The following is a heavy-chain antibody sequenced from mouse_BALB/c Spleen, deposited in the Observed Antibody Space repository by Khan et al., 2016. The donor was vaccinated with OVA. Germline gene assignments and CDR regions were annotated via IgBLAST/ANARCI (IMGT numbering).Heavy chain of an antibody. CDR1: GYTFTSYD. J-gene: IGHJ1*01. V-gene: IGHV1-85*01. CDR2: IFPGDDST. CDR3: ARHYYGGNLYWYFDV. D-gene: IGHD1-1*02. Sequence: VQLQESGAELVKPGASVKLSCKASGYTFTSYDINWVRQRPEQGLEWIGWIFPGDDSTKYNEKFKGKATLTTDKSSSTAYMQLSRLTSEDSAVYFRARHYYGGNLYWYFDVWGAGTTVTVSS.